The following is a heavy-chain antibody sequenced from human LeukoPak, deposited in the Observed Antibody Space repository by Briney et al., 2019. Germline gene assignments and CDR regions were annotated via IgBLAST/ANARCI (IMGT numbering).Heavy chain of an antibody. CDR2: ISTNSLGM. CDR3: ARQGN. J-gene: IGHJ4*02. V-gene: IGHV3-48*01. Sequence: GGSLRLSCAASGFSLSIYSMSWVRQAPGKGLEWLSYISTNSLGMYYADSVRGRVTISKDYDKNSLYLQMNNLRAEDTAVYYCARQGNWGQGTLVTVSS. CDR1: GFSLSIYS.